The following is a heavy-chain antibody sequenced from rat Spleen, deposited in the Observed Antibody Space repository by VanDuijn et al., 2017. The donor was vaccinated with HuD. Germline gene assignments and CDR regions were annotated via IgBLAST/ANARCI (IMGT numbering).Heavy chain of an antibody. Sequence: EVQLVESGGGLVQPGRSLKLSCAASGFTFSNYGIHWIRQAPTKGLEWVASISTGGGNTYYRDSVKGRFTISRDNAKSTLYLQMDSLRSEDTATYYCASLNYGYTYHFDYWGQGVMVTVSS. J-gene: IGHJ2*01. CDR2: ISTGGGNT. CDR3: ASLNYGYTYHFDY. D-gene: IGHD1-9*01. CDR1: GFTFSNYG. V-gene: IGHV5-19*01.